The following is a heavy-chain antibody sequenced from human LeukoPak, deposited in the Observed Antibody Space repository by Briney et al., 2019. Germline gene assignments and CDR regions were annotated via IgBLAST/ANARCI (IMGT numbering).Heavy chain of an antibody. Sequence: GSLRPSCAASGFTFDDYGMSWIRQPPGKGLEWIGEINHSGSTNYNPSLKSRVTISVDTSKNQFSLKLSSVTAADTAVYYCARGSFRRAWGTYYGSYYYGMDVWGQGTTVTVSS. V-gene: IGHV4-34*01. J-gene: IGHJ6*02. CDR1: GFTFDDYG. CDR3: ARGSFRRAWGTYYGSYYYGMDV. CDR2: INHSGST. D-gene: IGHD3-10*01.